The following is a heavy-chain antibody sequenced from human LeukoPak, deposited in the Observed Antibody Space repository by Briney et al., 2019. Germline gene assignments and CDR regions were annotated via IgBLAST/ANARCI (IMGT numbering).Heavy chain of an antibody. J-gene: IGHJ5*02. CDR3: AREGLDYGGTLNWFDP. V-gene: IGHV4-39*07. Sequence: SETLSLTCTVSGGSLSSKNYYWGWIRQPPGKGLEWMASIYYSGTTSYNPSLKSRVTISIDTSKNQFSLKVTSVTVADTAVYYCAREGLDYGGTLNWFDPWGQGTLVTVSS. CDR2: IYYSGTT. D-gene: IGHD4-23*01. CDR1: GGSLSSKNYY.